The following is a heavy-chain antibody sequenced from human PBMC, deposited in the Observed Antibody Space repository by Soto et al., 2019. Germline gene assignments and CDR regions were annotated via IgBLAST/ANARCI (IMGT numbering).Heavy chain of an antibody. CDR2: ISAYNGNT. CDR1: GYTFTSYG. D-gene: IGHD3-16*01. CDR3: ARDLKRGRCLNRPPEYFQH. V-gene: IGHV1-18*01. J-gene: IGHJ1*01. Sequence: QVQLVQSGAEVKKPGASVKVSCKASGYTFTSYGISWVRQAPGQGLEWMGWISAYNGNTNYAQKPQGRVTMTTDTTASTDYMELRSLKTDDTAVYYCARDLKRGRCLNRPPEYFQHWGQGTLVTVSS.